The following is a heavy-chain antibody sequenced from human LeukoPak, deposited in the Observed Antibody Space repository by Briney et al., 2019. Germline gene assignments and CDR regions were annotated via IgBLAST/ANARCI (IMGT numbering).Heavy chain of an antibody. Sequence: GGSLRLSCAASGFTFSSYAMHWVRQAPGKGLEWVAVIWYDGSNKYYADSVKGRFTISRDNSKNTLYLQMNSLRAEDTAVYYCARGVRADIVVVPAAPDFDYWGQGTLVTVSS. CDR1: GFTFSSYA. J-gene: IGHJ4*02. D-gene: IGHD2-2*01. CDR2: IWYDGSNK. CDR3: ARGVRADIVVVPAAPDFDY. V-gene: IGHV3-33*08.